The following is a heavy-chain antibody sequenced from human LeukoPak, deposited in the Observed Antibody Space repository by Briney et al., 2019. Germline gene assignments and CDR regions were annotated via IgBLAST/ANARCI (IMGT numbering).Heavy chain of an antibody. Sequence: SGGSLRLSCAASGFTFRDYWMTWVRQAPGKGLEWVASIKPDGSEKYYADSVKGRFTFSRDNVETSLYLQMNTLRVDDTAVYYCAQGHHHMDVGGHGTTVTVSS. CDR3: AQGHHHMDV. D-gene: IGHD1-14*01. V-gene: IGHV3-7*01. J-gene: IGHJ6*02. CDR2: IKPDGSEK. CDR1: GFTFRDYW.